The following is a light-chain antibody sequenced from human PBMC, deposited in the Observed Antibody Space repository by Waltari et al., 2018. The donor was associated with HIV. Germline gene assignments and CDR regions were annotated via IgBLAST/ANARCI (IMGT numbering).Light chain of an antibody. J-gene: IGLJ2*01. CDR1: SSDVGDYTY. Sequence: QSDLTQPPSASGSPGQSVTISCTATSSDVGDYTYVSWYQQHPGKAPKVMIYEVSKRPSGVPDRFSGSKSGNTASLTVSGLQAEDEADYYCSSYAGTNNLIFGGGTKLTVL. CDR3: SSYAGTNNLI. CDR2: EVS. V-gene: IGLV2-8*01.